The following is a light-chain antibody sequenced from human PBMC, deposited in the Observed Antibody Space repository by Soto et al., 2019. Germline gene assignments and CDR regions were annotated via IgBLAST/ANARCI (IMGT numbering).Light chain of an antibody. CDR1: QNITNF. Sequence: DIQMTQSPSSLSASVGDRATIACRARQNITNFLNWYQHHPGTAPHLLIFAASHLQSGVSSRFSGSGSGTDFPLTISRLHHEDFATFYCQESATPRWAFGQGTKVDIK. CDR2: AAS. V-gene: IGKV1-39*01. CDR3: QESATPRWA. J-gene: IGKJ1*01.